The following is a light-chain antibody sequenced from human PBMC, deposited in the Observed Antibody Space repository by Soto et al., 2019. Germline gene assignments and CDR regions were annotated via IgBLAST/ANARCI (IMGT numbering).Light chain of an antibody. CDR1: SSDVGSYNL. J-gene: IGLJ2*01. CDR3: CSYAGSSTFE. V-gene: IGLV2-23*02. CDR2: EVI. Sequence: QSALTQPASVSGSPGQSITISCTGTSSDVGSYNLVSWYQQHPGKAPKLMIYEVIKRPSGVSNRFSGSKSDNTASLTISGLQAEDEADYYCCSYAGSSTFEFGGGTKLTVL.